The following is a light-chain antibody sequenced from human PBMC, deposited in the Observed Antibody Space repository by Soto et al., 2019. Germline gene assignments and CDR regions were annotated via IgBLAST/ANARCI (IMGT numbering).Light chain of an antibody. CDR2: TAS. CDR1: QGISNY. CDR3: QKYNRAPWT. J-gene: IGKJ1*01. Sequence: DIQMTQSPSSLSASVGDRVTITCRASQGISNYLAWYQQKPGKVPKLLIYTASTLQSGVPSRFSGSGSGTDFTLTICSLQPVDVATYYCQKYNRAPWTVGQGPKVEIK. V-gene: IGKV1-27*01.